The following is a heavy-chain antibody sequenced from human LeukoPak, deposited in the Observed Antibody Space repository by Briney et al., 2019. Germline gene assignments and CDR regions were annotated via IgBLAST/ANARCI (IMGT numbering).Heavy chain of an antibody. CDR1: GYTYTSYG. CDR3: ASGRTDIVVVPATLRNYFFDY. D-gene: IGHD2-2*01. V-gene: IGHV1-69*06. CDR2: IIPMFGTA. J-gene: IGHJ4*02. Sequence: SVKVSCKASGYTYTSYGISWVRQAPGQGLEWMGGIIPMFGTANYAQKFQGRVTISADKSTSTAYMELSSLRSEDTAVYYCASGRTDIVVVPATLRNYFFDYWGQGTLVTVSS.